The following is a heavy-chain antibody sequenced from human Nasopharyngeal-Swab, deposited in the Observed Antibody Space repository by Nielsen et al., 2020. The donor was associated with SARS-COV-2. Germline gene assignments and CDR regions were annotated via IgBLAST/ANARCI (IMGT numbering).Heavy chain of an antibody. CDR2: ISWNSGST. J-gene: IGHJ4*02. Sequence: SLKISCVASGFTFDDYAMHWVRQAPGKGLEWVSGISWNSGSTGYADSVKGRFTISRDNAKNSLYLQMNSLRVEDTAVYNCAREGRDGFDYWGQGTLVTVSS. D-gene: IGHD5-24*01. CDR1: GFTFDDYA. V-gene: IGHV3-9*01. CDR3: AREGRDGFDY.